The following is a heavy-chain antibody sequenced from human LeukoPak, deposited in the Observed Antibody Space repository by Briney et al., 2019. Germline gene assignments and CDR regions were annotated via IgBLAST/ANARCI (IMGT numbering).Heavy chain of an antibody. Sequence: GGSLRLSCAASGFTFNNYAMIWVRQAPGKGLEWVSTISGSGSSTFYADSVTGRFTISRDNSKNTQYLQMNGLRAGDTALYYCAKEGGSYSRSFDPWGQEPLVTVSS. CDR3: AKEGGSYSRSFDP. V-gene: IGHV3-23*01. J-gene: IGHJ5*02. CDR1: GFTFNNYA. D-gene: IGHD3-16*01. CDR2: ISGSGSST.